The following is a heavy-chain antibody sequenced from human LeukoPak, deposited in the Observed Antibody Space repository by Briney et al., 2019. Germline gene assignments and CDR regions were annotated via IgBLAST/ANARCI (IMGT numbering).Heavy chain of an antibody. J-gene: IGHJ5*02. CDR3: ARGTAVAGT. CDR2: IYYSGST. CDR1: GDSISSYY. Sequence: SETLSLTCTVSGDSISSYYWSWIRQPPGKGLEWVGYIYYSGSTNYNPSLKSRVTISIDTSKNQFSLKLSSVTAADTAVYYCARGTAVAGTWGQGTLATVSS. D-gene: IGHD6-19*01. V-gene: IGHV4-59*01.